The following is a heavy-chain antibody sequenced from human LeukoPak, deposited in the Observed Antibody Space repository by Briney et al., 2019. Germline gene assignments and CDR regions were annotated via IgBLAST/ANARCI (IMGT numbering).Heavy chain of an antibody. Sequence: SGGSLRLSCAASGFTFSNYWMAWVRQAPGKGLERVAHIKHDGSSKYYVASVEGRVTVSRDNTRNSLYLQMDSLRVEDTAVYFCVRDASRGGDFDYWGQGILVTVSS. CDR3: VRDASRGGDFDY. J-gene: IGHJ4*02. CDR2: IKHDGSSK. D-gene: IGHD3-16*01. V-gene: IGHV3-7*01. CDR1: GFTFSNYW.